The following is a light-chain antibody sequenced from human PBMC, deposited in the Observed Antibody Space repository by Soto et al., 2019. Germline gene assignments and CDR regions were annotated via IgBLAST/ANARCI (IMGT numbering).Light chain of an antibody. CDR3: AAWDGSLNGWV. CDR1: SSNIGSNT. Sequence: QSALTQAPSASGTPGQRVTISCSGSSSNIGSNTVSWYQQVPGTAPKLLIYSNDQRPSGVPDRFSGSKSGTSASLAIGGLQSEDEADYYCAAWDGSLNGWVFGGGPKLTVL. V-gene: IGLV1-44*01. CDR2: SND. J-gene: IGLJ2*01.